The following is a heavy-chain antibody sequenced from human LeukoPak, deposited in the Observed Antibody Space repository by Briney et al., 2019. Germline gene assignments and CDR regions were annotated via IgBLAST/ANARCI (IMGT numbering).Heavy chain of an antibody. J-gene: IGHJ4*02. CDR1: GFTFSTYG. CDR3: AKSDTPWGSWYYFDY. V-gene: IGHV3-30*18. Sequence: GGSLRLSCAASGFTFSTYGMYWVRQAPGKGLEWVAVTSYDGSNKDYADSVKGRFTISRDNSKNTLYLQMNSLRAEDTALYYCAKSDTPWGSWYYFDYWGQGTLVTVSS. D-gene: IGHD6-13*01. CDR2: TSYDGSNK.